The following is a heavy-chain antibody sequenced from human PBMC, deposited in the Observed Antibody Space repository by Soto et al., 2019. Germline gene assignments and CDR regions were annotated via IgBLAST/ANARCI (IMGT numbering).Heavy chain of an antibody. D-gene: IGHD6-19*01. Sequence: PGGFLRVCCAAVGFTFISYAMSWVRQASGKGPEWVSAISGSGGSTYYADSVKGRFTISRDNSKNTLYLQMNSLRAEDTAVYYCAKAAGKGYYYGMDVWGQGTTVTV. CDR3: AKAAGKGYYYGMDV. V-gene: IGHV3-23*01. J-gene: IGHJ6*02. CDR2: ISGSGGST. CDR1: GFTFISYA.